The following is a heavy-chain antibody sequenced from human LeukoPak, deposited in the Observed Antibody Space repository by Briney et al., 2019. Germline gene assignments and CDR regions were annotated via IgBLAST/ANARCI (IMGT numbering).Heavy chain of an antibody. CDR3: ARAAAGMHYYYYYYMDV. V-gene: IGHV4-59*01. J-gene: IGHJ6*03. CDR2: IYYSGST. Sequence: PSETLSLTCTVSGGSISSYYWSWIRQPPGKGLEWIGYIYYSGSTNYNPSLKSRVTISVDTSKNQFSLKLSSVTAADTAVYYCARAAAGMHYYYYYYMDVWGKGTTVTVSS. D-gene: IGHD6-13*01. CDR1: GGSISSYY.